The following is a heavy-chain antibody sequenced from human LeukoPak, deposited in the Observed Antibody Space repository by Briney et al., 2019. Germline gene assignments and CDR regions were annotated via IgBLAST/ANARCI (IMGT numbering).Heavy chain of an antibody. CDR1: GFTVSSNY. Sequence: GGSLRLSCAASGFTVSSNYMSWVRQAPGKGPEWVSVIYSGGSTYYADSVKGRFTISRDNSKNTLYLQMNSLRAEDTAVYYCARDLRVVAGPSYNWFDPWGQGTLVTVSS. J-gene: IGHJ5*02. CDR2: IYSGGST. CDR3: ARDLRVVAGPSYNWFDP. D-gene: IGHD6-19*01. V-gene: IGHV3-66*01.